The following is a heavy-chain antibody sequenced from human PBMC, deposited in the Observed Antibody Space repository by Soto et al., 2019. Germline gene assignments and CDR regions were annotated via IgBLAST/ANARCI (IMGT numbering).Heavy chain of an antibody. J-gene: IGHJ2*01. CDR1: GFTFSSYW. CDR2: IKQDGSEK. CDR3: ARVLDSSSGVDDWYFDL. D-gene: IGHD6-6*01. Sequence: GGSQRLSCAASGFTFSSYWMSWVRQAPGKGLEWVANIKQDGSEKYYVDSVKGRFTISRDNAKNSLYLQMNSLRAEDTAVYYCARVLDSSSGVDDWYFDLWGRGTLVTVSS. V-gene: IGHV3-7*01.